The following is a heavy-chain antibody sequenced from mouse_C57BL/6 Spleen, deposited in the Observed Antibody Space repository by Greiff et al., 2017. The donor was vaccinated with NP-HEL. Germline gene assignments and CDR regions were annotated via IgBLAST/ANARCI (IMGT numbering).Heavy chain of an antibody. CDR1: GYTFTSYW. CDR3: AREGAYYYGSSSLPYYYAMDY. J-gene: IGHJ4*01. CDR2: IDPSDSET. Sequence: VQLQQPGAELVRPGSSVKLSCKASGYTFTSYWMHWVKQRPIQGLEWIGNIDPSDSETHYNQKFKDKATLTVDKSSSTAYMQLSSLTSEDSAVYYCAREGAYYYGSSSLPYYYAMDYWGQGTSVTVSS. V-gene: IGHV1-52*01. D-gene: IGHD1-1*01.